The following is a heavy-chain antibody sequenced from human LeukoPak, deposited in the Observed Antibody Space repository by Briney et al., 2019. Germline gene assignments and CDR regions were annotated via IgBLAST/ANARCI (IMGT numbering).Heavy chain of an antibody. J-gene: IGHJ4*02. V-gene: IGHV4-61*02. D-gene: IGHD6-19*01. CDR3: ARGGYTSANDY. CDR1: GGSISSGSYY. CDR2: IYSSGST. Sequence: PSETLSLTCTVSGGSISSGSYYWSWIRQPAGKGLEWIGRIYSSGSTNYNPSLKSRVTISLDTSKNQFSLKLSSVTAADTAVYYCARGGYTSANDYWGQGTLVTVSS.